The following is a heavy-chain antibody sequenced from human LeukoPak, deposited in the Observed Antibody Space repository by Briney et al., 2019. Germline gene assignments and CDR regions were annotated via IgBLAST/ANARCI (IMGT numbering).Heavy chain of an antibody. J-gene: IGHJ6*03. CDR1: GGSISSSSYY. D-gene: IGHD6-19*01. CDR2: IYHSGST. V-gene: IGHV4-39*07. Sequence: PSETLSLTCTVSGGSISSSSYYWGWIRQPPGKGLEWIGSIYHSGSTYYNPSLKSRVTISVDTSKNQFSLKLSSVTAADTAVYYCAREVSEQWLVPSYYYYYYMDVWGKGTTVTVSS. CDR3: AREVSEQWLVPSYYYYYYMDV.